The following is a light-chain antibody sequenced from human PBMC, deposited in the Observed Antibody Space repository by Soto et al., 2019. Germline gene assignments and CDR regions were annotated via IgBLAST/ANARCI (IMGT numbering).Light chain of an antibody. Sequence: QSALTQPASVSGSPGQSITISCTGTSSDVGAYNYVSWYQQHPGKAPKLMIYEVSNRPSGVSNRFSGSKSANTASLTISGLQAEDEGDYYCSSYTSSTTPYVFGTGTKLTVL. J-gene: IGLJ1*01. CDR1: SSDVGAYNY. CDR3: SSYTSSTTPYV. V-gene: IGLV2-14*01. CDR2: EVS.